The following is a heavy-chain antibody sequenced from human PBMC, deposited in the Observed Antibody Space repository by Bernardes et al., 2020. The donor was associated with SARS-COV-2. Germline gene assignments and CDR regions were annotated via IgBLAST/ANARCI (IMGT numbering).Heavy chain of an antibody. J-gene: IGHJ3*02. D-gene: IGHD3-16*01. CDR2: IYSGGST. V-gene: IGHV3-66*01. CDR3: ARTLFDAFDI. Sequence: AGSLRLSCAASGFAFSSYAMTWVRQAPGKGLEWVSVIYSGGSTYYADSVKGRFTISRDNSKNTLYLQMNSLRAEDTAVYYCARTLFDAFDIWDQGTMVTVSS. CDR1: GFAFSSYA.